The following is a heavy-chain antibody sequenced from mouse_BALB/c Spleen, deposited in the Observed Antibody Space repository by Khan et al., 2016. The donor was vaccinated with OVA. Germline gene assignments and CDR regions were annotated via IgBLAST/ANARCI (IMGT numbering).Heavy chain of an antibody. CDR3: AREEALYYFDY. CDR2: IYPGTDNT. Sequence: QVQLKQSGAELVRPGASVKLSCKTSGYIFTSYWIHWVKQRSGQGLEWIARIYPGTDNTYYNEKLKDRATLTADRSSSTAYMKLSSLKSEASAVYFCAREEALYYFDYWGQGTTLTVSS. D-gene: IGHD3-2*02. J-gene: IGHJ2*01. CDR1: GYIFTSYW. V-gene: IGHV1-76*01.